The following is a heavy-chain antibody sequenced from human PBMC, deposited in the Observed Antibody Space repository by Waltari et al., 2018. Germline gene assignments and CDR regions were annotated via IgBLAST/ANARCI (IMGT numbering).Heavy chain of an antibody. Sequence: QVQLVQSGAEVKKPGASVKVSCKASGYTFTSYGISWVRQAPGQGLEWMGWISAYNRNKSFAQKLQGRVTMTTDTPTSTAYMERRGLRSDDTAVYYCARGGPSIRATGGPRGAFDIWGQGTMVTVSS. CDR3: ARGGPSIRATGGPRGAFDI. CDR1: GYTFTSYG. CDR2: ISAYNRNK. D-gene: IGHD1-26*01. J-gene: IGHJ3*02. V-gene: IGHV1-18*01.